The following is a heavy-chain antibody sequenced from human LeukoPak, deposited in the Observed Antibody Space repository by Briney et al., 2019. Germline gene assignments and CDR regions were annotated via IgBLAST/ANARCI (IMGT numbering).Heavy chain of an antibody. CDR3: ARDRDSSAFSGAFDI. CDR1: GFTFSSYD. V-gene: IGHV3-33*01. Sequence: GGSLRLSGAASGFTFSSYDMHWVRQAPGKGLDWVAVIWYDGSNRYYADSVKGRFTISRDNSKNTLYLQMNSLRAEDTAVYYCARDRDSSAFSGAFDIWGQGTMVTVSS. CDR2: IWYDGSNR. J-gene: IGHJ3*02. D-gene: IGHD3-22*01.